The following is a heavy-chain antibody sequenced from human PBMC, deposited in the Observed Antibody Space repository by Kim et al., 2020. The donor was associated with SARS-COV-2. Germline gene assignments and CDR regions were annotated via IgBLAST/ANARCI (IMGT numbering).Heavy chain of an antibody. CDR2: IYYSGST. V-gene: IGHV4-39*07. CDR3: ARVGFGVVRGVRTYFDY. Sequence: SETLSLTCTVSGGSISSSSYYWGWIRQPPGKGLEWIGSIYYSGSTYYNPSLKSRVTISVDTSKNQFSLKLSSVTAADTAVYYCARVGFGVVRGVRTYFDYWGQGTLVTVSS. J-gene: IGHJ4*02. CDR1: GGSISSSSYY. D-gene: IGHD3-10*01.